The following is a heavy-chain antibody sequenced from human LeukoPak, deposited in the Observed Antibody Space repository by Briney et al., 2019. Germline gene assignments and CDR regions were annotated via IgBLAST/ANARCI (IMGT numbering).Heavy chain of an antibody. CDR1: GFTFSSYA. CDR3: ATPEKQWHIFDY. D-gene: IGHD6-19*01. V-gene: IGHV3-30*04. J-gene: IGHJ4*02. Sequence: GGSLRLSCAASGFTFSSYAMHWVRQAPGKGLGWVAVISFDGSNKYYADSVKGRFTISRDNSKNTLYLQMNSLRAEDTAVYYCATPEKQWHIFDYWGQGTLVTVSS. CDR2: ISFDGSNK.